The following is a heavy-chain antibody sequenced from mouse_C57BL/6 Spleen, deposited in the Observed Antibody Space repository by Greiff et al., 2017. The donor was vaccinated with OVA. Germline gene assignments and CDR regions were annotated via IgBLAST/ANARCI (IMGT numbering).Heavy chain of an antibody. D-gene: IGHD1-1*01. J-gene: IGHJ1*03. CDR3: ARPTVVADWYFDV. CDR2: IDPSDSYT. CDR1: GYTFTSYW. V-gene: IGHV1-69*01. Sequence: VKLQESGAELVMPGASVKLSCKASGYTFTSYWMHWVKQRPGQGLEWIGEIDPSDSYTNYNQKFKGKSTLTVDKSSSTAYMQLSSLTSEDSAVYYCARPTVVADWYFDVWGTGTTVTVSS.